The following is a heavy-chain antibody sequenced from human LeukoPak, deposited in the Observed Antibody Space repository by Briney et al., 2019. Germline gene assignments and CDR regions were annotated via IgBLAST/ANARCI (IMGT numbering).Heavy chain of an antibody. CDR2: MHHSGST. Sequence: SETLSLTCTVSNYSISSGYYWGWFRQPPGKGLEWIGSMHHSGSTYQTPSLKSRVTMSVDTSKNQFSLRLSPVTAADTAVYYCARDISARYDYWGQGALVTVSS. CDR3: ARDISARYDY. CDR1: NYSISSGYY. J-gene: IGHJ4*02. V-gene: IGHV4-38-2*02. D-gene: IGHD1-14*01.